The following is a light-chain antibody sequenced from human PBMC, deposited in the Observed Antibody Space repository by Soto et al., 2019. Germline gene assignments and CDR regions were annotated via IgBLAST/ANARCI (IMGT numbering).Light chain of an antibody. J-gene: IGLJ7*01. V-gene: IGLV1-44*01. CDR2: NNN. CDR3: AAWDDSLKGLV. Sequence: QSVLTQPPSASGTPGQRVTISCSGSSSNIGSNTVNWYQQLPGTAPKLLIYNNNQRPSGVPDRFSGSKSGTSASLAISGLQSEDEADYYCAAWDDSLKGLVFGTGTQLTVL. CDR1: SSNIGSNT.